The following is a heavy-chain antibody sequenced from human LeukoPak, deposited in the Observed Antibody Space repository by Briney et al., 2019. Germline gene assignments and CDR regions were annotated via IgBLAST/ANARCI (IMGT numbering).Heavy chain of an antibody. CDR1: GGSFSGYY. Sequence: SETLSLTCAVYGGSFSGYYWSWIRQPPGKGLEWIGEINHSGSTNYNPSLKSRVTISVDTSKNQFSLKLSSVTAADTAVYYCARVRRDSRVFDPWGQGTLVTVSS. D-gene: IGHD3-22*01. J-gene: IGHJ5*02. V-gene: IGHV4-34*01. CDR2: INHSGST. CDR3: ARVRRDSRVFDP.